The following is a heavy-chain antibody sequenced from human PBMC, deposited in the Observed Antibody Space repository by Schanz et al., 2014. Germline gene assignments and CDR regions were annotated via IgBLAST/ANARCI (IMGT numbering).Heavy chain of an antibody. V-gene: IGHV3-66*01. D-gene: IGHD6-6*01. CDR2: IYSGAST. CDR1: GFTFTTFA. Sequence: EVQLVESGGGFVQPGGSLRLSCATSGFTFTTFAMTWVRKAPGKGLDWVSVIYSGASTYYADSVKVRFTISRDNSKTTLYRQMNSLRAEDTAVYYCARGYSSSMDLWGQGTTVTLSS. J-gene: IGHJ6*02. CDR3: ARGYSSSMDL.